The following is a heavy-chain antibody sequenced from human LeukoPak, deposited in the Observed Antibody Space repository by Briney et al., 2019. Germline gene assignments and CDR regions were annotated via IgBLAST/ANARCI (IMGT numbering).Heavy chain of an antibody. D-gene: IGHD6-6*01. CDR2: IIPILGIA. CDR3: ASEGVGLVGAFDI. J-gene: IGHJ3*02. Sequence: SVKVSCKASGGTFSSYAISWVRQAHGQGLEWMGRIIPILGIANYAQKFQGRVTITRNTSISTAYMELSSLRSEDTAVYYCASEGVGLVGAFDIWGQGTMVTVSS. V-gene: IGHV1-69*04. CDR1: GGTFSSYA.